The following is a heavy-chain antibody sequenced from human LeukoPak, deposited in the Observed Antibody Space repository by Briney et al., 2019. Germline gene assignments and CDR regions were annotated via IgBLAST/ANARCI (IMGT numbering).Heavy chain of an antibody. J-gene: IGHJ4*02. CDR2: IYYSGST. D-gene: IGHD3-10*01. V-gene: IGHV4-39*01. Sequence: PSETLSLTCTVSGGSISSSSYYWGWIRQPPGKGLEWIGSIYYSGSTYYNPSLKSRVTISVDTSKNQFSLKLSSVTAADTAVYYCVGRAASGGYYYGSGSYYSGSFDYWGQGTLVTVSS. CDR3: VGRAASGGYYYGSGSYYSGSFDY. CDR1: GGSISSSSYY.